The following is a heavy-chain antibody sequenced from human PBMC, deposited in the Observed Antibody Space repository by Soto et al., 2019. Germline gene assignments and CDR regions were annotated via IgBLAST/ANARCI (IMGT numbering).Heavy chain of an antibody. J-gene: IGHJ6*02. CDR1: GGSISHYY. CDR2: IYSNGGT. CDR3: AGVMLRGSYYFGLDV. D-gene: IGHD3-10*01. Sequence: QVHLQESGPGLVKPSETLSLTCNISGGSISHYYWSWIRQSPGKALEWIGYIYSNGGTNYNPSLKSRVTISVDTSKYQFSLSLNSVTAADTAVYYCAGVMLRGSYYFGLDVWGQGNTVTVS. V-gene: IGHV4-59*01.